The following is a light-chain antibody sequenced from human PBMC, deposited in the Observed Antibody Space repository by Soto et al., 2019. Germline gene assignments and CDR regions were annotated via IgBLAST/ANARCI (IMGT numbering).Light chain of an antibody. CDR1: QAISIY. V-gene: IGKV1-27*01. J-gene: IGKJ1*01. CDR2: AAS. Sequence: DIQMTQSPSSLSTSVGDRVTITCRASQAISIYLAWYQQKPGKVPKLLIYAASTLQSGVPSRFSGSGSGTDFTLTMSSLQPEDVATYYCQKYNSAPPTFGQGTKVDIK. CDR3: QKYNSAPPT.